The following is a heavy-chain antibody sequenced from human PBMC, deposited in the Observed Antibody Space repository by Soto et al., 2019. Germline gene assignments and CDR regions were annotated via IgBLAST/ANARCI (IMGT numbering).Heavy chain of an antibody. CDR1: GYTFTSYD. CDR2: MNPNSGNT. D-gene: IGHD3-22*01. CDR3: ATYPPGDSRGYDY. V-gene: IGHV1-8*02. J-gene: IGHJ4*02. Sequence: EASVKVSCKASGYTFTSYDINWVRQATGQGLEYLGWMNPNSGNTGYVQKFQGRVTLTRNTSISTAYMELSSLRSEDTAVYYCATYPPGDSRGYDYWGQGALVTVSS.